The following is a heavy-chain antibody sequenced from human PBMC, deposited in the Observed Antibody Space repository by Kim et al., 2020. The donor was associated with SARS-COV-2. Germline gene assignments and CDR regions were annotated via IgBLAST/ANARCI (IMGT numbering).Heavy chain of an antibody. CDR3: ARGINYYGSEPSFDY. V-gene: IGHV3-30*04. CDR2: ISYDGSNK. CDR1: GFTFSSYA. Sequence: GGSLRLSCAASGFTFSSYAMHWVRQAPGKGLEWVAVISYDGSNKYYADSVKGRFTISRDNSKNTLYLQMNSLRAEDTAVYYCARGINYYGSEPSFDYWGQGTLVTVSS. D-gene: IGHD3-10*01. J-gene: IGHJ4*02.